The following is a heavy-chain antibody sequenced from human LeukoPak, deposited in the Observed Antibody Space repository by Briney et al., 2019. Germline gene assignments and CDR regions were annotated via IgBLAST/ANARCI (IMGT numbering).Heavy chain of an antibody. J-gene: IGHJ4*02. CDR3: AKDHYWSIDY. CDR2: ISSSSSYI. V-gene: IGHV3-21*01. CDR1: GFTFSSYS. D-gene: IGHD3-3*01. Sequence: GGSLRLSCAASGFTFSSYSMNWVRQAPGKGLEWVSSISSSSSYIYYADSVKGRFTISRDNAKNTLYLQMNSLRAEDTGVYYCAKDHYWSIDYWGRGTLVTVSS.